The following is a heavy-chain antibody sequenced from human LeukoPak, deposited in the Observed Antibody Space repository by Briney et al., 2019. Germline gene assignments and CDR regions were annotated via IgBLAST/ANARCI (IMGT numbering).Heavy chain of an antibody. D-gene: IGHD2-2*01. CDR1: GFSTSTYS. CDR2: IGSTSI. CDR3: ARDGPPAGAGDFDY. J-gene: IGHJ4*02. V-gene: IGHV3-48*01. Sequence: GGSLRLSCAASGFSTSTYSMGWVRQAPGKGLEWVSCIGSTSIYADSVKGRFTISRDNAKNSLYLQMNSLRAEDTAVYYCARDGPPAGAGDFDYWGQGTPVTVSS.